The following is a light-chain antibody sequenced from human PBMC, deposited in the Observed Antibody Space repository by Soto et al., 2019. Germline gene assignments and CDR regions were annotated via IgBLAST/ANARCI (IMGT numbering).Light chain of an antibody. CDR2: DVN. V-gene: IGLV2-11*01. CDR3: NSYAGGHGL. Sequence: QSALTQPRSVSGSPGQSVTISCTGTNNDVGSYNYVSWYQQQLGKAPKLLIYDVNKRPSGVPPRFSGSKSANTASLTISGLQDAEADDYYCNSYAGGHGLFGGGTKLTVL. CDR1: NNDVGSYNY. J-gene: IGLJ2*01.